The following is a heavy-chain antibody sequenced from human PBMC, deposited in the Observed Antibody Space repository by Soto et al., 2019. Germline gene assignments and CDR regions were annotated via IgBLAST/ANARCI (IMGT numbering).Heavy chain of an antibody. CDR1: GFTFSTYN. CDR3: ATIGDRDGFDM. D-gene: IGHD4-17*01. CDR2: ISTSGSYI. Sequence: EVQLVESGGGLVKPEESLRLSCAASGFTFSTYNMKWVRQAPGKGLEWVSSISTSGSYIFYAGSVRGRFTIFRDDAKNSLHLQMNSLRAEDTAVYYCATIGDRDGFDMWGQGTTVIVSS. V-gene: IGHV3-21*06. J-gene: IGHJ3*02.